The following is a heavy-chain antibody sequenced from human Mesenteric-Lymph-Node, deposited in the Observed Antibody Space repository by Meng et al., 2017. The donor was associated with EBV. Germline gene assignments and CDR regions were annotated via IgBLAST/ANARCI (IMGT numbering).Heavy chain of an antibody. CDR1: GYTFINYD. CDR2: MNPNSGNT. V-gene: IGHV1-8*01. J-gene: IGHJ5*02. CDR3: ARGDIVVVVAAQNWFDP. D-gene: IGHD2-15*01. Sequence: QGQLGQSGAEVKKPGASVKGSCKASGYTFINYDINWVRQAPGRGLEWMGWMNPNSGNTAYAQKFQGRVSMTRSTSITTAYMELSSLRSEDTAVYYCARGDIVVVVAAQNWFDPWGQGTLVTVSS.